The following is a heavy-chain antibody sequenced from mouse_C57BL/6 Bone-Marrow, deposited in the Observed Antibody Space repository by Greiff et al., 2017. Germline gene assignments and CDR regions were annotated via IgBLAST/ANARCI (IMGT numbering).Heavy chain of an antibody. D-gene: IGHD2-3*01. CDR1: GYTFTSYG. Sequence: VKLMESGAELARPGASVKLSCKASGYTFTSYGISWVKQRPGQGLEWIGEIYPRSGNTYYNEKFKGKATLTADKSSSTAYMELRSLTSEDSAVYFCARWGSYDGYLDYWGQGTTLTVSS. V-gene: IGHV1-81*01. J-gene: IGHJ2*01. CDR2: IYPRSGNT. CDR3: ARWGSYDGYLDY.